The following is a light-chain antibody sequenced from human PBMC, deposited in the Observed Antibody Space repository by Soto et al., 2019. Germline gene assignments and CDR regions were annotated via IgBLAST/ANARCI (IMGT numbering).Light chain of an antibody. CDR3: QQRSNWPPSIT. J-gene: IGKJ5*01. Sequence: EIVMTQCPAALSVSLGERATLSYTASPSVSSNLAWYQQKPGQAPRLLINGASTRATGIPARFSGSGSGTEFTLTISSLQSEDFAVYYCQQRSNWPPSITFGQGTRLEI. CDR2: GAS. CDR1: PSVSSN. V-gene: IGKV3-15*01.